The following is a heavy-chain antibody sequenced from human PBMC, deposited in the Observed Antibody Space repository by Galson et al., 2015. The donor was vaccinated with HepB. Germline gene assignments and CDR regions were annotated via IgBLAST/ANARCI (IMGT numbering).Heavy chain of an antibody. J-gene: IGHJ5*02. CDR1: GYTFISYG. V-gene: IGHV1-18*04. D-gene: IGHD4-11*01. CDR3: ARDEHDYSNYGWFDP. CDR2: ISAYNGNT. Sequence: QSGAEVKKPGASVKVSCKASGYTFISYGITWVRQAPGQGLERMGWISAYNGNTNYAQKLQGRVTMTTDTSTSTAYMEMRNLKSDDTAVYYCARDEHDYSNYGWFDPGGQATLVTVSS.